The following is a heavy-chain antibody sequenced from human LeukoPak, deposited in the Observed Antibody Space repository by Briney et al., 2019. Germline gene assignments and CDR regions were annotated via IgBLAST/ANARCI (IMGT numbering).Heavy chain of an antibody. Sequence: GGSLRLSCAASGFPFSSHVLSWVRQAPGKGLEWIAYINHNGEAIYYPDFVKGRFTISRDNFKKTLYLEMNSLRNEDTAVYYCATPVDQFYDTSGHLHANDHWGQGTMVTVSS. J-gene: IGHJ4*02. CDR1: GFPFSSHV. CDR2: INHNGEAI. CDR3: ATPVDQFYDTSGHLHANDH. V-gene: IGHV3-48*02. D-gene: IGHD3-22*01.